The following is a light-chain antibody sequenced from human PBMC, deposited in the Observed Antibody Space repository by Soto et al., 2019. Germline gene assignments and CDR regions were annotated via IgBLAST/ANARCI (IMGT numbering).Light chain of an antibody. CDR3: QQYNSYWT. V-gene: IGKV1-5*03. Sequence: DIQMTQSPSTLSASVGDRATITGRASQSISSCLAWYQQKPGKAPKLLIYKASSLESGVPSRFSGSGSGTEFSLTISSLQPDDFATYYCQQYNSYWTFGQGTKVEIK. CDR2: KAS. J-gene: IGKJ1*01. CDR1: QSISSC.